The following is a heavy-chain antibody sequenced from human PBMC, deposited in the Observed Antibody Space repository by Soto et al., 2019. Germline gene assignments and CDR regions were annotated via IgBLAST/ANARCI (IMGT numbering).Heavy chain of an antibody. Sequence: PSETLSLTCAVYGGSFGGYYWSWIRQPPGKGLEWIGEINHSGSTNYNPSLKSRVTISVDTSKNQFSLKLSSVTAADTAVYYCARYRRELLMPFFDYWGQGTLVTVSS. CDR2: INHSGST. J-gene: IGHJ4*02. V-gene: IGHV4-34*01. CDR1: GGSFGGYY. CDR3: ARYRRELLMPFFDY. D-gene: IGHD1-26*01.